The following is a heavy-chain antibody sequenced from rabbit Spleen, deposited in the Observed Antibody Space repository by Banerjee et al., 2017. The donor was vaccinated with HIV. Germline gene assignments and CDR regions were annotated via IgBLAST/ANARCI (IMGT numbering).Heavy chain of an antibody. CDR2: IGTSSGST. CDR3: ARDLVAVIGWNFNL. V-gene: IGHV1S40*01. CDR1: GFSFSSSYR. J-gene: IGHJ4*01. Sequence: QSLEESGGDLVKPGASLTLTCTASGFSFSSSYRICWVRQAPGKGLEWIACIGTSSGSTYYASWAKGRFTISKTSSTTVTLQMTSLTAADTATYVCARDLVAVIGWNFNLWGPGTLVTVS. D-gene: IGHD1-1*01.